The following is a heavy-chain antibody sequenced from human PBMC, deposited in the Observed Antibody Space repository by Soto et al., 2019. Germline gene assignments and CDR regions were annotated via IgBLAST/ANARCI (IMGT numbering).Heavy chain of an antibody. V-gene: IGHV4-31*03. D-gene: IGHD6-6*01. Sequence: QVQLQESGPGLVKPSQTLSLTCTVSGGSISSGGYYWSWIRQHPGKGLEWIGYIYYSGGTYYNPSLKSRVTISVDTSKNQFSLKLSSVTAADTAVYYCARDRDSSSSGVDYWGQGTLVTVSS. CDR1: GGSISSGGYY. CDR3: ARDRDSSSSGVDY. CDR2: IYYSGGT. J-gene: IGHJ4*02.